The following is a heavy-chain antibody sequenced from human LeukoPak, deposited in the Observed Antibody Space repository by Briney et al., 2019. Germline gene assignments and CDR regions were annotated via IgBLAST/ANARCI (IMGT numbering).Heavy chain of an antibody. J-gene: IGHJ4*02. D-gene: IGHD3-10*01. V-gene: IGHV3-33*01. CDR3: ARDGGGYGSLEPIDY. CDR1: GFTFSDYG. CDR2: IWYDGSKN. Sequence: PGGSLRLSCVASGFTFSDYGTHWVRQAPGKGLEWVAVIWYDGSKNYYADSVKGLFTISRDNSKNTLYLQMNSLRAEDTAVYYCARDGGGYGSLEPIDYWGQGTLVTVSS.